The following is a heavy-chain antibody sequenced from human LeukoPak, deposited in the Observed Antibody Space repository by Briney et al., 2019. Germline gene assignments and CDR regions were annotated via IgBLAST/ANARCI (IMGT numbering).Heavy chain of an antibody. D-gene: IGHD3-10*01. CDR3: ARTTTPHYYGSGSYALGY. CDR2: ISRSSSYI. Sequence: GGSLRLSCAASGFTFSSYSMNWVRQAPGKGLEWVSSISRSSSYIYYADSLKGRFIISRDNAKNSLYLQMNSLRAEDTAVYYCARTTTPHYYGSGSYALGYWGQGTLVTVPS. CDR1: GFTFSSYS. J-gene: IGHJ4*02. V-gene: IGHV3-21*01.